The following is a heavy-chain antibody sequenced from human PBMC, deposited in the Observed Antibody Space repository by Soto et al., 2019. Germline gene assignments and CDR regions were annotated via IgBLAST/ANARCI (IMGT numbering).Heavy chain of an antibody. CDR1: GFPFSTSA. CDR3: AKYSGSYPVYNGLSL. D-gene: IGHD1-26*01. CDR2: ISASSDAA. Sequence: EVQVLESGGGLVQPGGSLRLSCAASGFPFSTSAMNWVRQAPGKGLEWVSIISASSDAAYYAESVKGRFASSRDNSKNTLSLQMNSLRGEDTAVYYCAKYSGSYPVYNGLSLWGQGTTVTVS. J-gene: IGHJ6*02. V-gene: IGHV3-23*01.